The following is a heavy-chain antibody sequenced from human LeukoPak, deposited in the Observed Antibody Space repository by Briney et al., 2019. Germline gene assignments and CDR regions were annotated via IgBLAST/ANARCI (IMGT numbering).Heavy chain of an antibody. CDR2: VSGSGSYT. CDR3: ARGRYSTSPLDY. Sequence: GGSLRLSCAASGFSFSDYYMSGIRQAPGKGLEWVSYVSGSGSYTNYADSVKGRFTISRDSAKNSLYLQMSSLRADDTAVYYCARGRYSTSPLDYWGQGTLVTVSS. CDR1: GFSFSDYY. V-gene: IGHV3-11*06. D-gene: IGHD6-6*01. J-gene: IGHJ4*02.